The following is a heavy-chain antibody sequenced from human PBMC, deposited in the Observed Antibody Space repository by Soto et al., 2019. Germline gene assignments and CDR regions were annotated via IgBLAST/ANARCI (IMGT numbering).Heavy chain of an antibody. J-gene: IGHJ5*02. V-gene: IGHV3-21*01. CDR1: GFTFRSFT. Sequence: LRLSCAASGFTFRSFTMNWVRQAPGKGLEWVSTISSNSAYIYYTDALRGRFTISRDNAKNSLHLQMNSLRAEDTAVYYCTRDASRDSSARGWFDPWGPGTLVTAPQ. CDR2: ISSNSAYI. D-gene: IGHD6-13*01. CDR3: TRDASRDSSARGWFDP.